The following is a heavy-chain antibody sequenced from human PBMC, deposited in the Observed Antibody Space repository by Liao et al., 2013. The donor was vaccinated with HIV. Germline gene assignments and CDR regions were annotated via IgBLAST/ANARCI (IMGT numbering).Heavy chain of an antibody. Sequence: QVQLQESGPGLVKPSQTLSLTCTVSGGSISSGSSYWSWIRQPAGKGLEWIGRIYTSGSTNYNPSLKSRVTISVDTSKNQFSLKLSSVTAADTAVYYCARDRLGKGVYYYLDVWGKGTTVTVSS. CDR3: ARDRLGKGVYYYLDV. D-gene: IGHD7-27*01. CDR1: GGSISSGSSY. J-gene: IGHJ6*03. V-gene: IGHV4-61*02. CDR2: IYTSGST.